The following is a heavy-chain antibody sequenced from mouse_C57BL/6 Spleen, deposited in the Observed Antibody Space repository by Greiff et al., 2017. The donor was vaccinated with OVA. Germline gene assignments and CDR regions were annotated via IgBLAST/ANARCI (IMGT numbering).Heavy chain of an antibody. D-gene: IGHD4-1*01. Sequence: EVQLVESGGGLVKPGGSLKLSCAASGFTFSDYGMHWVRQAPEKGLEWVAYISSGSSTIYYADTVKGRFTISRDNAKNTLFLQMTSLRSEDTAMYYCANLNWDDYAMDYWGQGTSVTVSS. V-gene: IGHV5-17*01. CDR2: ISSGSSTI. CDR1: GFTFSDYG. CDR3: ANLNWDDYAMDY. J-gene: IGHJ4*01.